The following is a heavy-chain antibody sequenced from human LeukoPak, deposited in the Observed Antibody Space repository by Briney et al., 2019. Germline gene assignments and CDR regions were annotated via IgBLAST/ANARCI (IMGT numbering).Heavy chain of an antibody. J-gene: IGHJ5*02. D-gene: IGHD4-17*01. V-gene: IGHV4-4*02. CDR1: GGSISSSNW. CDR2: IYHSGST. Sequence: SETLSLTCAVSGGSISSSNWWSWVRQPPGKGLEWIGEIYHSGSTNYNPSLKSRVTISVDKSKNQFSLKLSSVTAADTAVYYCANLQPVTAAWFDPWGQGTLVTVSS. CDR3: ANLQPVTAAWFDP.